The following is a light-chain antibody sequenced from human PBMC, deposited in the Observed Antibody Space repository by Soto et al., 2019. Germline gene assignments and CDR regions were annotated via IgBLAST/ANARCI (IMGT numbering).Light chain of an antibody. V-gene: IGKV1-9*01. CDR1: QSISSH. J-gene: IGKJ5*01. CDR2: IAS. CDR3: QQLNSYPSIT. Sequence: DIRMTQSPSSLSASVGDTVTITCRASQSISSHLNWYQQKPGKAPNLLIYIASNLHSGVPSRFSGSGSGTEFTLTISSLQPEDFATYYCQQLNSYPSITFGQGTRLEIK.